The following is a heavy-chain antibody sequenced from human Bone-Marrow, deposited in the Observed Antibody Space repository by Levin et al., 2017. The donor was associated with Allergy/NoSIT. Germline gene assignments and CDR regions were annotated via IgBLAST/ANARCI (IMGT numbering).Heavy chain of an antibody. CDR2: IIPVYDTT. CDR3: ARVRPRQPEGDYYYYGLDV. J-gene: IGHJ6*02. CDR1: GDTLRNYG. V-gene: IGHV1-69*06. Sequence: GASVKVSCKVSGDTLRNYGISWVRQAPGEGLEWMGGIIPVYDTTNVAQRFRGRLTLTADRSTSTAYMELGSLRSEDTAVYYCARVRPRQPEGDYYYYGLDVWGQGTTVAVSS. D-gene: IGHD3-16*01.